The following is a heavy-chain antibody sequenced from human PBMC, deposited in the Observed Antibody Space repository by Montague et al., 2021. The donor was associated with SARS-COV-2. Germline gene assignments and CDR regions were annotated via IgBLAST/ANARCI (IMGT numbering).Heavy chain of an antibody. J-gene: IGHJ3*02. CDR2: INHRGTT. D-gene: IGHD3-9*01. CDR1: GGSFSGSF. V-gene: IGHV4-34*01. Sequence: SETLSLTCAVYGGSFSGSFWTWIRQPPGKGLEWLGEINHRGTTKYNPSXXSRVLMSVDTAKNKFALRLTSVTVADTAVYYCAKTGGFSEILADYDNPRDAPVRHRQKDVQPPRRASDIWGQGQLVTVSS. CDR3: AKTGGFSEILADYDNPRDAPVRHRQKDVQPPRRASDI.